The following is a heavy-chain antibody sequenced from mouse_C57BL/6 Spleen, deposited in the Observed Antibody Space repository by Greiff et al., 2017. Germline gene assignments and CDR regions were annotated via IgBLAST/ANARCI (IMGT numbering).Heavy chain of an antibody. V-gene: IGHV1-4*01. D-gene: IGHD2-1*01. Sequence: VQLQESGAELARPGASVKMSCKASGYTFTSYTMHWVKQRPGQGLEWIGYINPSSGYTKYNQKFKDKATLTADKSSSTAYMQLSSLTSEDSAVYYCASYYGNPWFAYWGQGTLVTVSA. CDR2: INPSSGYT. CDR1: GYTFTSYT. J-gene: IGHJ3*01. CDR3: ASYYGNPWFAY.